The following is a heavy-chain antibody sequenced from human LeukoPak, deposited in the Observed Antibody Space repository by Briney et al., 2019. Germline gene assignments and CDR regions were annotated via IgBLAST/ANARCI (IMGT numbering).Heavy chain of an antibody. V-gene: IGHV1-2*04. CDR1: GYTFTGYY. D-gene: IGHD6-19*01. J-gene: IGHJ6*04. CDR2: INPNSGGT. CDR3: ARGRIAVAGTGRYYYYGMDV. Sequence: ASVKVSCKASGYTFTGYYMHWVRQAPGQGLEWTGWINPNSGGTNYAQKFQGWVTMTRDTSISTAYMELSRLRSDDTAVYYCARGRIAVAGTGRYYYYGMDVWGKGTTVTVSS.